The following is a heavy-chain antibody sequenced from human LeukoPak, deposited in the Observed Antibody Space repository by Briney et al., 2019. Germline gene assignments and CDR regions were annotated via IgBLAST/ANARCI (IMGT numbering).Heavy chain of an antibody. CDR3: ARAMPHDNWYDP. V-gene: IGHV3-74*03. CDR1: GLTFNSYW. Sequence: GGSLRLSCAASGLTFNSYWMHWVRQVAGKGLVWVARINGDASNTTYADSVKGRFTISRDNAKNTLYLQMNSLRVDDTAVYYCARAMPHDNWYDPWGQGSLVTVSS. CDR2: INGDASNT. D-gene: IGHD2-2*01. J-gene: IGHJ5*02.